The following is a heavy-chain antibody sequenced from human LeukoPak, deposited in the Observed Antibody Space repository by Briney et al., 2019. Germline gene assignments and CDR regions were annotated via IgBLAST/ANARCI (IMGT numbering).Heavy chain of an antibody. CDR1: GYTFTDYY. V-gene: IGHV1-2*06. CDR3: ARVGYYDSSGHYEY. Sequence: ASVKVSCKASGYTFTDYYIHWVRQAPGQGLEWMGRVNSNSGGTDYVQKFQGRVIMTRDTSISTAYMELSRLRSDDTAVYYCARVGYYDSSGHYEYWGQGTLVTVSS. CDR2: VNSNSGGT. J-gene: IGHJ4*02. D-gene: IGHD3-22*01.